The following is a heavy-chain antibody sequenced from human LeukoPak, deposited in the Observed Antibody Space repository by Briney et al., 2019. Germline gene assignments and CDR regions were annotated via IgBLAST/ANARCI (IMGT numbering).Heavy chain of an antibody. J-gene: IGHJ4*02. CDR1: GGSISSYY. V-gene: IGHV4-59*01. CDR3: ARRYAGGYFDY. CDR2: IYYSGST. D-gene: IGHD1-1*01. Sequence: SQTLSLTCTVSGGSISSYYWSWIRQPPGKGLEWIGYIYYSGSTNYNPSLKSRVTISVDTSKNQFSLKLSSVTAADTAVYYCARRYAGGYFDYWGQGTLVTVSS.